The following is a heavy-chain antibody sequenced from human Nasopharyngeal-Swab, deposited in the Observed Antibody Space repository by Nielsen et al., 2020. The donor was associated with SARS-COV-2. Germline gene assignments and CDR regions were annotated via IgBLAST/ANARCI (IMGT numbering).Heavy chain of an antibody. V-gene: IGHV4-39*01. CDR1: GGSISSSSYY. CDR2: IYYSGST. CDR3: AATSVLRFLEWLNNWLDP. Sequence: SETLSLTCTVSGGSISSSSYYWGWIRQPPGKGLEWIGSIYYSGSTYYKPSLKSRVTISVDTSKNQFSLKLSSVTAADTAVYYCAATSVLRFLEWLNNWLDPWGQGTLVTVSS. J-gene: IGHJ5*02. D-gene: IGHD3-3*01.